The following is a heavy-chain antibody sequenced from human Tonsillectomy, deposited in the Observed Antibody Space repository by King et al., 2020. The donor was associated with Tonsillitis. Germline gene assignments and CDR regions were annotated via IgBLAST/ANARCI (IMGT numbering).Heavy chain of an antibody. D-gene: IGHD4-17*01. CDR2: LYFSGST. Sequence: MQLQESGPGLVKPSETLSLTCAVSGDSISSGSYHWAWIRQPPGKGLGWIASLYFSGSTYYNPSLKSRVTISVDTSRNQFSLKVTSVTATDTAVYYCARHGTVTGKIDYWGQGTLVTVSS. V-gene: IGHV4-39*01. J-gene: IGHJ4*02. CDR1: GDSISSGSYH. CDR3: ARHGTVTGKIDY.